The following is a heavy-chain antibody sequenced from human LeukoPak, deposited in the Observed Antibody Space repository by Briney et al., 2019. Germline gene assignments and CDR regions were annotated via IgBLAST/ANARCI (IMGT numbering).Heavy chain of an antibody. J-gene: IGHJ3*02. Sequence: PGGSLRLSCAASGFTCSSYWMHWVRQAPGKGLVWVSRINSDGSSTSYADSVKGRFTISRDNAKNTLYLQMNSLRAEDTAVYYCARGYGGLSLDAFDIWGQGTMVTVSS. CDR2: INSDGSST. V-gene: IGHV3-74*01. CDR3: ARGYGGLSLDAFDI. CDR1: GFTCSSYW. D-gene: IGHD4-23*01.